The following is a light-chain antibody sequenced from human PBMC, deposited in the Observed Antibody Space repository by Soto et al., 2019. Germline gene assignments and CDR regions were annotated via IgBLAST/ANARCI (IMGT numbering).Light chain of an antibody. CDR2: AAS. CDR1: QGISTY. CDR3: QHITTWT. V-gene: IGKV1-39*01. J-gene: IGKJ1*01. Sequence: DIQMTQSPSSLSASVGDRVTITCRASQGISTYLNWYQQKPGKAPKLLIYAASSLQSGVPSRFSGSGSETDFILTISSLQPEDFATYSCQHITTWTFGQGTKVDIK.